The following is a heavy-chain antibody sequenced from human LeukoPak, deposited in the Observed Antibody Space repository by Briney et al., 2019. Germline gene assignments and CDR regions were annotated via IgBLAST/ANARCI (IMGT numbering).Heavy chain of an antibody. CDR3: ARPRTKVVMKVPFDY. D-gene: IGHD2-21*01. CDR2: ISSSSSYI. CDR1: GFTFSSYT. V-gene: IGHV3-21*01. J-gene: IGHJ4*02. Sequence: PGGSLRLSCAASGFTFSSYTMNWVRQAPGKGLEWVSSISSSSSYIYYADSVKGRFTISRDNAKNSLYLQMNSLRAEDTAVYYCARPRTKVVMKVPFDYWGQGTLVTVSS.